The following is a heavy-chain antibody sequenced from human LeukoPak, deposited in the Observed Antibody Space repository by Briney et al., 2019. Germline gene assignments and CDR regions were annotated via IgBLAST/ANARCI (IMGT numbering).Heavy chain of an antibody. D-gene: IGHD3-22*01. V-gene: IGHV3-33*01. Sequence: GGSLRPSCAASGFTFSSCGMHWVRQAPGKGLEWVAVIWYDGSNKYYVDSVKGRFTISRDNSKNTLYLQMNSLGAEDTAVYYCARDSGYDSYYFDYWGQGTLVTVPS. CDR1: GFTFSSCG. CDR3: ARDSGYDSYYFDY. CDR2: IWYDGSNK. J-gene: IGHJ4*02.